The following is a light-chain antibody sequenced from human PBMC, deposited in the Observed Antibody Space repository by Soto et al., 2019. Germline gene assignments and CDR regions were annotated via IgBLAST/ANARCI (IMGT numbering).Light chain of an antibody. CDR2: EVT. J-gene: IGLJ1*01. V-gene: IGLV2-11*01. CDR1: SSDVGRYDY. Sequence: QSALTQPRSVSGSPGQSVSISCTGTSSDVGRYDYVSWYQQHPGKAPKLMIYEVTIRPSGVSDRFSGSKSGNTASLTVSGLQAEDEADYYCSSYTGGNPSYVFGTGTKVTVL. CDR3: SSYTGGNPSYV.